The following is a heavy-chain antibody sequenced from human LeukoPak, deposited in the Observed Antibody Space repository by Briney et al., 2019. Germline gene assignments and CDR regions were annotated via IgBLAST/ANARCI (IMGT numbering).Heavy chain of an antibody. CDR2: IYSGGST. V-gene: IGHV3-53*01. D-gene: IGHD3-9*01. CDR1: EFTFSSYW. J-gene: IGHJ4*02. CDR3: AKTYYDNPYYFDY. Sequence: GGSLRLSCTASEFTFSSYWMNWVRQAPGKGLEWVSVIYSGGSTYYADSVKGRFTISRDSSKNTLYLQMNSLRAEDTAVYYCAKTYYDNPYYFDYWGQGTLVTVSS.